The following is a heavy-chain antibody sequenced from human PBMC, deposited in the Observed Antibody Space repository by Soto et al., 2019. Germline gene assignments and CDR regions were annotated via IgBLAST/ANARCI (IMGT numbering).Heavy chain of an antibody. V-gene: IGHV3-23*01. Sequence: GSLRLSCAASGFTFSSYAMSWVRQAPGKGLEWVSAISGSGGSTYYADSVKGRFTISRDNSKNTLYLQRNSLRAEDTAVYYCAKDNDGYCSGGSCYPGGYYYYGMDVWGQGTTVTV. D-gene: IGHD2-15*01. CDR3: AKDNDGYCSGGSCYPGGYYYYGMDV. CDR1: GFTFSSYA. J-gene: IGHJ6*02. CDR2: ISGSGGST.